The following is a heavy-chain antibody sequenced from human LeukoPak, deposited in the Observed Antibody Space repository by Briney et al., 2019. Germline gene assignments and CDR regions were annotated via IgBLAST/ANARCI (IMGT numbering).Heavy chain of an antibody. J-gene: IGHJ5*02. Sequence: GASVKVSCKASGYTFTGYYMHWVRQAPGQALEWMGWINPNSGGTNYAQKFQGRVTMTRDTSISTAYMELSRLRSDDTAVYYCAREEIIVGATTGNWFDPWGQGTLVTVSS. CDR2: INPNSGGT. CDR1: GYTFTGYY. V-gene: IGHV1-2*02. CDR3: AREEIIVGATTGNWFDP. D-gene: IGHD1-26*01.